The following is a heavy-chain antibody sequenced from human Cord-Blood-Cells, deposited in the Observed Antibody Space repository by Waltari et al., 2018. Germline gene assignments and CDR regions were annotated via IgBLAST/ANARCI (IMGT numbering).Heavy chain of an antibody. D-gene: IGHD3-3*01. Sequence: EVQLVESGGGLVQPGGSLRLSWAASGFTFSSYAMSWARPAPGRGLEWVSAISGSGGSTYYADSVKGRFTISRDNSKNTLYLQMNSLRAEDTAVYYCAKEAGYDFWSGYSPDAFDIWGQGTMVTVSS. CDR3: AKEAGYDFWSGYSPDAFDI. V-gene: IGHV3-23*04. J-gene: IGHJ3*02. CDR1: GFTFSSYA. CDR2: ISGSGGST.